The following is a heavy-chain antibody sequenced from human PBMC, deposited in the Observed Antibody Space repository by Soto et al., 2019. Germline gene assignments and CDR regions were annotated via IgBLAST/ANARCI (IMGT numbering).Heavy chain of an antibody. CDR3: AKVPYYDILYQFDY. Sequence: EVQLLESGGGLVQPGGSLRLSCAASGFTFSSYAMSWVRQAPGKGLEWVSAISGSGGSTYYADSVKGRFTISRDNSKTALYLQMNSLRAEDTAVYYCAKVPYYDILYQFDYWGQGTLVTVAS. CDR2: ISGSGGST. D-gene: IGHD3-9*01. V-gene: IGHV3-23*01. J-gene: IGHJ4*02. CDR1: GFTFSSYA.